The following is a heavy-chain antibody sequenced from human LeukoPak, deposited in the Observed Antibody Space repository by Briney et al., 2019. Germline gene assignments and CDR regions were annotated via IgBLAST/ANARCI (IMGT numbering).Heavy chain of an antibody. V-gene: IGHV4-39*01. CDR2: IYYTGST. Sequence: SETLSLTCTVSSGSISSNNYYWGWIRQPPGKGLEWIGSIYYTGSTFYNPSLKSRVTMSLDALKNQFTLKVTSVTATDTAVYYCARLVSYDVLTQNFYKYYMDVWGKGTTVTVSS. D-gene: IGHD3-9*01. J-gene: IGHJ6*03. CDR3: ARLVSYDVLTQNFYKYYMDV. CDR1: SGSISSNNYY.